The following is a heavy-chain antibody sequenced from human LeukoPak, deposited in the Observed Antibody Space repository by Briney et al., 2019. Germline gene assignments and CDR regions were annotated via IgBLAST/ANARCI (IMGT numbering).Heavy chain of an antibody. J-gene: IGHJ4*02. CDR2: INHSGST. CDR1: GGSFSGYY. Sequence: SETLSLTCAVYGGSFSGYYWSWIRQPPGKGLEWFGEINHSGSTNYNPSLKSRVTISVDTSKNQFSLKLSSVTAADTAVYYCARVLYDYVWGSYRWYYFDYWGQGTLVTVSS. CDR3: ARVLYDYVWGSYRWYYFDY. D-gene: IGHD3-16*02. V-gene: IGHV4-34*01.